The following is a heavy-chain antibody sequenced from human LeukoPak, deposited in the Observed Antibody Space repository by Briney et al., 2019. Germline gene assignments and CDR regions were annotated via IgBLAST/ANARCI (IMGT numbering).Heavy chain of an antibody. Sequence: PSETLSLTCTVSGGSISSSSYYWGWIRQPPGKGLEWIGSIYYSGSTYYNPSLTSRVTISVDTSKNQFSLKLSSVTAADTAVYYCARQALTIFGVVTSNWFDPWGQGTLVTVSS. CDR3: ARQALTIFGVVTSNWFDP. D-gene: IGHD3-3*01. J-gene: IGHJ5*02. V-gene: IGHV4-39*01. CDR1: GGSISSSSYY. CDR2: IYYSGST.